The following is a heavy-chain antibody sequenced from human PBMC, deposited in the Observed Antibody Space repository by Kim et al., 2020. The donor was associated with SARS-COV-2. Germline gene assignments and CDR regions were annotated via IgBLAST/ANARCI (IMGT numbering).Heavy chain of an antibody. Sequence: GGSLRLSCAASGLPFSSYSMHWVRQAPGKGLEWVAVISYDGSHKYYADSVKGRFTISRDNSKNTLYLQMNSLRAEDTAVYYCARGRYGSGRIIIWGQGTLVTVSS. V-gene: IGHV3-30*04. CDR1: GLPFSSYS. D-gene: IGHD3-10*01. J-gene: IGHJ4*02. CDR3: ARGRYGSGRIII. CDR2: ISYDGSHK.